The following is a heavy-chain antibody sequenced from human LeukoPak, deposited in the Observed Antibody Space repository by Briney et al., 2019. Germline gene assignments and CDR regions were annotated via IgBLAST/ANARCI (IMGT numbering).Heavy chain of an antibody. CDR3: VRGGLTVSEYDFHC. D-gene: IGHD1-14*01. CDR1: GFTFSNYA. V-gene: IGHV3-64D*09. J-gene: IGHJ4*02. CDR2: IGTNGIST. Sequence: GGFLRLSCSASGFTFSNYAMHWVRQAPGKGLKYVSSIGTNGISTYYADSVRGRFTLSRDNSQSTMYLQMSSLGPEDTAVYYCVRGGLTVSEYDFHCWGQGALVTVSS.